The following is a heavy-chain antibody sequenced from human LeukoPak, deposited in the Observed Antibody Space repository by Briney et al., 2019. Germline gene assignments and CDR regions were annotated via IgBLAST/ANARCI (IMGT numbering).Heavy chain of an antibody. D-gene: IGHD5-12*01. V-gene: IGHV3-20*04. CDR3: ARQEPPTIPLAY. CDR1: GFTLSSYA. Sequence: PGGSLRLSCAASGFTLSSYAMNWVRQAPGKGLEWVSGINWNGGSTGYADSVKGRFTISRDNAKNSLYLQMNSLRAEDTALYYCARQEPPTIPLAYWGQGTLVTVSS. CDR2: INWNGGST. J-gene: IGHJ4*02.